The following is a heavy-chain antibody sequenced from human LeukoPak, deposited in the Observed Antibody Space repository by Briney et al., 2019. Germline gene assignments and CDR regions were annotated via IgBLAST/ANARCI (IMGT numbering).Heavy chain of an antibody. CDR3: ARDDSPLDAFDI. CDR2: IYYSGST. D-gene: IGHD2-21*01. V-gene: IGHV4-59*01. Sequence: PSETLSLTCTVSGGSISSYYWSWIRQPPGKGLEWIGYIYYSGSTNYNPSLKSRVAISVDTSKNQFSLKLSSVTAADTAVYYCARDDSPLDAFDIWGQGTMVTVSS. CDR1: GGSISSYY. J-gene: IGHJ3*02.